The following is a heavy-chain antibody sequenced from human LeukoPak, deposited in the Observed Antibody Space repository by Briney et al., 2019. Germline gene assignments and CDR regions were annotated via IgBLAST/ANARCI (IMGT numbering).Heavy chain of an antibody. V-gene: IGHV4-59*01. J-gene: IGHJ4*02. CDR3: ARGGRYSISWYDY. D-gene: IGHD6-13*01. Sequence: SETLSLTCTVSGGSISSYYWSWIRQPPGKGLEWIGYIYYSGSTNYNPSLKSRVTISVDTSKNQFSLKLSSVTAADTAVYYCARGGRYSISWYDYWGQGTLVTVSS. CDR1: GGSISSYY. CDR2: IYYSGST.